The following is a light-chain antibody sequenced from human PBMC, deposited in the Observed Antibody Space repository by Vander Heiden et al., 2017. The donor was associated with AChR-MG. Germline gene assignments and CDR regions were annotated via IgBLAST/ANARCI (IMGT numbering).Light chain of an antibody. CDR2: DVS. CDR3: SSYTSSRTLV. Sequence: QSALTQPASVSGSPGQSITISCTGTSSDVGGYNYVSWYQQHPGKAPKLMMYDVSNRPSGVSNRFSGSKSGTTASLTISGLQAEDEADYYCSSYTSSRTLVFGGGTKLTVL. V-gene: IGLV2-14*03. CDR1: SSDVGGYNY. J-gene: IGLJ3*02.